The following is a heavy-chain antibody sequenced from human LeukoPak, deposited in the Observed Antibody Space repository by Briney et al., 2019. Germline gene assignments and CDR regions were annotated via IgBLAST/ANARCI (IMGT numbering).Heavy chain of an antibody. CDR3: ARVRRLITMVRGENYYYYMDV. Sequence: GGSLRLSCAASGFTFSSYWMSWVRQAPGKGLEWVANIKQDGSEKYYVDSVKGRFTISRDNAKNSLYLQMNSLRAEDTAVYYCARVRRLITMVRGENYYYYMDVWGKGTTVTISS. CDR2: IKQDGSEK. CDR1: GFTFSSYW. V-gene: IGHV3-7*03. D-gene: IGHD3-10*01. J-gene: IGHJ6*03.